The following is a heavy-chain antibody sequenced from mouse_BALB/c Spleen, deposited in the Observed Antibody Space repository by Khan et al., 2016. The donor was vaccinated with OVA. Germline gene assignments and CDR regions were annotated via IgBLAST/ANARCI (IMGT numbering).Heavy chain of an antibody. V-gene: IGHV14-3*02. Sequence: VQLQQSGAELVKPGASVKLSCTASGFNIKDTHMHWVKQRPEQGLEWIGRIDPANDNSKYDPRFQGKATITADTSSNTAYLHLSSLTSEDTAGDYCAPAGTGDYFDYWGQGTTLTVSS. CDR2: IDPANDNS. CDR3: APAGTGDYFDY. J-gene: IGHJ2*01. D-gene: IGHD4-1*01. CDR1: GFNIKDTH.